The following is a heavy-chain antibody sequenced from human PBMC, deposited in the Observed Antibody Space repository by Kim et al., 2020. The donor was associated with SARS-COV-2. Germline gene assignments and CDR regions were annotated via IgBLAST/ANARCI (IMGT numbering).Heavy chain of an antibody. CDR2: IDPSDSYT. CDR3: AIGTGGYDYRGAFDI. CDR1: GYSFTSYW. Sequence: GESLKISCKGSGYSFTSYWISWVRQMPGKGLEWMGRIDPSDSYTNYSPSFQGHVTISADKSISTAYLQWSSLKASDTAMYYCAIGTGGYDYRGAFDIWGQGTMVTVSS. V-gene: IGHV5-10-1*01. J-gene: IGHJ3*02. D-gene: IGHD5-12*01.